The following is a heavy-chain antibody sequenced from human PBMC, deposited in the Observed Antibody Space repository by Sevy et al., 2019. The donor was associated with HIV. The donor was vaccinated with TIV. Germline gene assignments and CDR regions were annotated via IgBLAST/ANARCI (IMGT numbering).Heavy chain of an antibody. CDR3: ATTKDYYDSSGYPFDH. Sequence: ASVKVSCKVSGYTITALSMHWVRQAPGKGLEWMGTFDPEDGETRFAQKFQGRVTMTEDTSTDTAYMELSSLRSEDTAVYFCATTKDYYDSSGYPFDHWGQGALVTVSS. D-gene: IGHD3-22*01. CDR1: GYTITALS. V-gene: IGHV1-24*01. J-gene: IGHJ4*02. CDR2: FDPEDGET.